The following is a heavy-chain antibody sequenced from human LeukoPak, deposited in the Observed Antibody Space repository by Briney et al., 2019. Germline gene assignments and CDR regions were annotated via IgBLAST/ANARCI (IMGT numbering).Heavy chain of an antibody. J-gene: IGHJ4*02. CDR2: ISYDGSNK. Sequence: GGSLRLSCAASGFTFSSYAMHWVRQAPGKGLEWVTVISYDGSNKWYADSVKGRFSISRDNSKNTLSLQMNSLRAEDTAVYYCARSGGSGSYYRGPWRPFDYWGQGTLVTVSS. CDR3: ARSGGSGSYYRGPWRPFDY. CDR1: GFTFSSYA. V-gene: IGHV3-30*04. D-gene: IGHD3-10*01.